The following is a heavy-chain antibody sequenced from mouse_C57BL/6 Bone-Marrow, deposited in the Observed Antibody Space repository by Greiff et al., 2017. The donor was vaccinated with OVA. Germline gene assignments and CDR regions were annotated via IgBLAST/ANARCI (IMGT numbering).Heavy chain of an antibody. CDR1: GYAFSSYW. CDR2: IYPGDGDT. CDR3: ARGYYGSFWYFDV. Sequence: VQLQQSGAELVKPGASVKISCKASGYAFSSYWMNWVKQRPGKGLEWIGQIYPGDGDTNYNGKFKGKATLTADKSSSTAYMQLSSLNSEDSAVYFCARGYYGSFWYFDVWGTGTTVTVSS. D-gene: IGHD1-1*01. V-gene: IGHV1-80*01. J-gene: IGHJ1*03.